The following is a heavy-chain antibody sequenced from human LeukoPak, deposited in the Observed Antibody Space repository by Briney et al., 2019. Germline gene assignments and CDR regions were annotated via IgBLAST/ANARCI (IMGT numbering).Heavy chain of an antibody. J-gene: IGHJ4*02. D-gene: IGHD6-13*01. CDR2: INHSGST. Sequence: TSETLSLTCAVYGGSFSGYYWSWIRQPPGKGLEWIGEINHSGSTNYNPSLKSRVTISVDTSKNQFSLKLSSVTAADTAVYYCARGAGYSSSWYLDYWGQGTLVTVSS. CDR3: ARGAGYSSSWYLDY. CDR1: GGSFSGYY. V-gene: IGHV4-34*01.